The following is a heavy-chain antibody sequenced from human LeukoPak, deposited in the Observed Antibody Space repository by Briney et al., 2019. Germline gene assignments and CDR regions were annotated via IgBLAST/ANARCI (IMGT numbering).Heavy chain of an antibody. D-gene: IGHD6-19*01. V-gene: IGHV1-2*02. CDR2: INPNSGGT. J-gene: IGHJ6*02. Sequence: GASVTDSCKASGYTFTGYYMHWVRQAPGQGLEWMGWINPNSGGTNYAQKFQGRVTMTRDTSISTAYMELSRLRSDDTAVYYCARDLVAGTHIGMDVWGQRSTVTVSS. CDR3: ARDLVAGTHIGMDV. CDR1: GYTFTGYY.